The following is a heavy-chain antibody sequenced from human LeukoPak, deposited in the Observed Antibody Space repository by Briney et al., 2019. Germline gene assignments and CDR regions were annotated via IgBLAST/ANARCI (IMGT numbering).Heavy chain of an antibody. CDR1: GFTFSYYG. J-gene: IGHJ5*02. Sequence: PGGSLRLSCAASGFTFSYYGMHWVRQAPGKGLEWVAFMRYDGNDKYYADSVKGRFTISRDTSRNTLYLQMNSLRAEDTAVYYCAKDLMRDRWFGESRPTRWFDPWGQGTLVTVSS. D-gene: IGHD3-10*01. V-gene: IGHV3-30*02. CDR2: MRYDGNDK. CDR3: AKDLMRDRWFGESRPTRWFDP.